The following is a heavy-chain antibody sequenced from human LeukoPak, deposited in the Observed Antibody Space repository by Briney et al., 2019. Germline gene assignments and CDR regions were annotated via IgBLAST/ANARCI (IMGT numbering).Heavy chain of an antibody. Sequence: KPSQTLSLTCTVSGGSISSGGYYRSWIRQPAGKGLEWIGRIYTSGSTNYNPSLKSRVTISVDTSKNQFSLKLSSVTAADTAVYYCARLVAAADYYYYYYMDVWGKGTTVTVSS. CDR3: ARLVAAADYYYYYYMDV. CDR1: GGSISSGGYY. D-gene: IGHD6-13*01. J-gene: IGHJ6*03. CDR2: IYTSGST. V-gene: IGHV4-61*02.